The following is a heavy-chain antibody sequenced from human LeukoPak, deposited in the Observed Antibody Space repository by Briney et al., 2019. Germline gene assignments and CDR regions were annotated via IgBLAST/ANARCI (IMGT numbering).Heavy chain of an antibody. V-gene: IGHV3-15*01. D-gene: IGHD6-13*01. Sequence: GGSLRLSCAASGFTFSNAWMSWVRQAPGKGLEWVGRIKSKTDGGTTDYAAPVKGRFTISRDDSKNTLYLQMNSLKTEDTAVYYCTTFWYSSRWDYFDYWGQGTLVTVSS. J-gene: IGHJ4*02. CDR3: TTFWYSSRWDYFDY. CDR2: IKSKTDGGTT. CDR1: GFTFSNAW.